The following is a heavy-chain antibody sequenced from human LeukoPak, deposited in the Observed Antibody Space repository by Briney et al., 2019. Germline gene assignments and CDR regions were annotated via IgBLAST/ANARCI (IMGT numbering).Heavy chain of an antibody. CDR1: GFTFSSYA. V-gene: IGHV3-23*01. CDR2: ISGSGGST. CDR3: AKDVDSSGYSRPFDY. D-gene: IGHD3-22*01. Sequence: GGSLRLSCAASGFTFSSYAMSWVRQAPGKGLEWVPAISGSGGSTYYADSVKGRFTISRDNSKNTLYLQMNSLRAEDTAVYYCAKDVDSSGYSRPFDYWGQGTLVTVSS. J-gene: IGHJ4*02.